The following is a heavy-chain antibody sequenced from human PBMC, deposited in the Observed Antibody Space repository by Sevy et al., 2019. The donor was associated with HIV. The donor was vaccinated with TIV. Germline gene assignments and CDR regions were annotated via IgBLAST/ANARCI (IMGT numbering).Heavy chain of an antibody. CDR1: GFTFSKYS. V-gene: IGHV3-23*01. Sequence: GESLKISCAASGFTFSKYSMSWIRQTPGKGLEWVSTFSFGCGKINYADSVKGRFTISRDDSRNTFHLQMNSLRAEDTAIYYCAREGCTKPHDYWGQGTVVTVSS. D-gene: IGHD2-8*01. J-gene: IGHJ4*02. CDR2: FSFGCGKI. CDR3: AREGCTKPHDY.